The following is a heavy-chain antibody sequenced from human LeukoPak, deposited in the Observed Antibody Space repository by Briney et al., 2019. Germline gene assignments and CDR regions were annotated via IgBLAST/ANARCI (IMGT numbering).Heavy chain of an antibody. Sequence: ASVKVSCKASGYTFTSYGISWVRQAPGQGLEWMGWISAYNGNTNYAQKLQGRVTMTTDTSTSTAYMELRSLRSDDTAVYYCARDSPVGLYDSSGYYYPYGMDVWGRGTTVTVSS. CDR1: GYTFTSYG. D-gene: IGHD3-22*01. CDR3: ARDSPVGLYDSSGYYYPYGMDV. CDR2: ISAYNGNT. V-gene: IGHV1-18*01. J-gene: IGHJ6*02.